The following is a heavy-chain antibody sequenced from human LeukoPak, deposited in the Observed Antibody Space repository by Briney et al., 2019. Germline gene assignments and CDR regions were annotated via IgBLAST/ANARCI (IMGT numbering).Heavy chain of an antibody. CDR1: GYTFTGHY. V-gene: IGHV1-2*06. CDR2: INPNSGGT. Sequence: ASVKVSCKASGYTFTGHYMHWVRQAPGQGLEWMGRINPNSGGTNYAQKFQGRVTMTRDTSISTAYMKLSRLRSDDTAVYYCAREESVRGVGDYWGQGTLVTVSS. CDR3: AREESVRGVGDY. J-gene: IGHJ4*02. D-gene: IGHD3-10*01.